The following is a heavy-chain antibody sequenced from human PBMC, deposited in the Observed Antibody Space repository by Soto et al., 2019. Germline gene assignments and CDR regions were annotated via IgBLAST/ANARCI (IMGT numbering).Heavy chain of an antibody. CDR2: IIPIFGTA. CDR3: ASWVGSYYDFWKGRFDY. Sequence: QVQLVQSGAEVKKPGSSVKVSCKASGGTFSSYAISWVRQAPGQGLEWMGGIIPIFGTANYAQKFQGRVTITAXXSXSXXYMELSSLRSEDTAVYYCASWVGSYYDFWKGRFDYWGQGTLVTVSS. J-gene: IGHJ4*02. D-gene: IGHD3-3*01. CDR1: GGTFSSYA. V-gene: IGHV1-69*12.